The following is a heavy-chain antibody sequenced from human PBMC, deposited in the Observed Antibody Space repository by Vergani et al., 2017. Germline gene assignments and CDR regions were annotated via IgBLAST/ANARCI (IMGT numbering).Heavy chain of an antibody. D-gene: IGHD2-2*01. CDR1: GFTFDDYA. J-gene: IGHJ4*02. CDR2: ISWNSGSI. CDR3: AKVKEYQLLKGYFDY. Sequence: EVQLVESGGGLVQPGRSLRLSCAASGFTFDDYAMHWVRQAPGKGLEWVSGISWNSGSIGYADSVKGRFTISRDNAKNSLYLQMNSLRAEDTALYYCAKVKEYQLLKGYFDYWGQGTLVTVSS. V-gene: IGHV3-9*01.